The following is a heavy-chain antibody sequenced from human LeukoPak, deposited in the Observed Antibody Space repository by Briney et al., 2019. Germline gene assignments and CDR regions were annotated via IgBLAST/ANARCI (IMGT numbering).Heavy chain of an antibody. D-gene: IGHD1-7*01. J-gene: IGHJ4*02. CDR2: IYYSGST. CDR3: ARGSRELYRFDY. Sequence: SETLSLPCTVSGGSISSYYWSWIRQPPGKGLEWIGYIYYSGSTKYNPSLKSRVTISVDASKTQFSLKLNSVTAADTAVYYCARGSRELYRFDYWGQGTLVTVSS. V-gene: IGHV4-59*01. CDR1: GGSISSYY.